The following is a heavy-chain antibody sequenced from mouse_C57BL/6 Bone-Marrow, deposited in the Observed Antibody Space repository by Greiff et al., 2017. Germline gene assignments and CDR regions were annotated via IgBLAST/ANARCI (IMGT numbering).Heavy chain of an antibody. CDR2: IDPSDSYT. CDR1: GYTFTSYW. CDR3: ARGGCAFAY. V-gene: IGHV1-50*01. J-gene: IGHJ3*01. Sequence: QVHVKQPGAELVKPGASVKLSCKASGYTFTSYWMQWVKQRPGQGLEWIGEIDPSDSYTNYNQKFKGKATLTVDTSSSTAYMQLSSLTSEDSAVYYCARGGCAFAYWGQGTLVTVSA.